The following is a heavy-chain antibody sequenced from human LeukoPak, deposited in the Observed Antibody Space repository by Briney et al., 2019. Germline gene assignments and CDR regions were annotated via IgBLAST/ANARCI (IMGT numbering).Heavy chain of an antibody. J-gene: IGHJ3*02. V-gene: IGHV1-18*01. Sequence: ASVKVSCKASGYTFTSYGISWVRQSPGQGLEWMGWISAYNGNTNYAQKLQGRVTMTTDTSTSTAYMELRSLRSDDTAVYYCADSKPYYYDSSGYRGHAFDIWGQGTMVTVSS. CDR1: GYTFTSYG. D-gene: IGHD3-22*01. CDR2: ISAYNGNT. CDR3: ADSKPYYYDSSGYRGHAFDI.